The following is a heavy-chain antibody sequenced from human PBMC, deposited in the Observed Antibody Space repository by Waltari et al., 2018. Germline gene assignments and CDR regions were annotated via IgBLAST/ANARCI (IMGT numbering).Heavy chain of an antibody. CDR2: IDPEEGET. CDR1: GYTFIDYF. D-gene: IGHD3-10*01. V-gene: IGHV1-69-2*01. J-gene: IGHJ4*02. CDR3: APLPGGSGQTFDY. Sequence: EVQLVQSGAEVKKPGATVKISCKASGYTFIDYFMHWVQQAQGKGLEWVGRIDPEEGETVYAEKFQGRVTITADTSTDTSYLELSSLRSDDTAVYYCAPLPGGSGQTFDYWGQGTLLTVSS.